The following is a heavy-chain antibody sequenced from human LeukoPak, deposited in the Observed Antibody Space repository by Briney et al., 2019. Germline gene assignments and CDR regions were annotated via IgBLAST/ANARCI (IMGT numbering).Heavy chain of an antibody. D-gene: IGHD3-22*01. V-gene: IGHV3-7*01. CDR1: GFTFDTYW. CDR3: ARDQRYDSSGNYDY. J-gene: IGHJ4*02. Sequence: GGSLRLSCAVSGFTFDTYWMSRVRQAPGKGPEWVANMKADGTLRYYVDSVKGRFTISRDNSKNSLYLQMNSLRVEDTALYYCARDQRYDSSGNYDYWGQGTLVTVSS. CDR2: MKADGTLR.